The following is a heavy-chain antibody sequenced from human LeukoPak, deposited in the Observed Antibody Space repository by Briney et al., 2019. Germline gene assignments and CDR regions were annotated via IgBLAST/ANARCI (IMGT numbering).Heavy chain of an antibody. CDR1: GFTFSSYG. Sequence: GRSLRLSCAASGFTFSSYGMHWVRQAPGKGLEWVAVIWYDGSNKYYADSVKGRFTISRDNSKNTLYLQMNGLRAEDTAVYYCARDRGYSYGLDYWGQGTLVTVSS. V-gene: IGHV3-33*01. D-gene: IGHD5-18*01. CDR2: IWYDGSNK. J-gene: IGHJ4*02. CDR3: ARDRGYSYGLDY.